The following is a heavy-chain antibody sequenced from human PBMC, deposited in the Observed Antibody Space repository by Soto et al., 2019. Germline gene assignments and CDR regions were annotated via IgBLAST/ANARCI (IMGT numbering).Heavy chain of an antibody. CDR2: ISAYNGNT. D-gene: IGHD5-12*01. CDR1: GYTFTSYG. V-gene: IGHV1-18*01. J-gene: IGHJ4*02. Sequence: GASVKVSCKASGYTFTSYGISWVRQAPGQGLEWMGWISAYNGNTNYAQKLQGRVTMTTDTSTSTAYMELRSLRSEDSAVYYCATQALMSSHQGVAATYFDHWGQGTLVTVSS. CDR3: ATQALMSSHQGVAATYFDH.